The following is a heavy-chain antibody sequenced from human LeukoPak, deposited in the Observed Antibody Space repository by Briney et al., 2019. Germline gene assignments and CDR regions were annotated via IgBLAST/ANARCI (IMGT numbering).Heavy chain of an antibody. Sequence: AASVKVSCKASGGTFSSYAISWVRQAPGQGLEWMGGIIPIFGTANYAQKFQGRVTITADESTSTAYMELSSLRSEDTAVYYCARASDIVLMVYARDYYGMDVWGQGTTVTVSS. CDR2: IIPIFGTA. V-gene: IGHV1-69*13. CDR3: ARASDIVLMVYARDYYGMDV. D-gene: IGHD2-8*01. CDR1: GGTFSSYA. J-gene: IGHJ6*02.